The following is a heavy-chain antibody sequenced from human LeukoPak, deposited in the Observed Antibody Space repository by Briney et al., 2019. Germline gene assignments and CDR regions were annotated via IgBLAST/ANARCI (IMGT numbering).Heavy chain of an antibody. V-gene: IGHV1-69*04. J-gene: IGHJ4*02. CDR2: VVPMFGIR. D-gene: IGHD5-12*01. CDR3: ATEPSRSYSFDHLDF. CDR1: GGTFNNYA. Sequence: GASVKVSCKTSGGTFNNYAISRVRQAPGQGLEWMGRVVPMFGIRNYPQTFRGRVNITADKATNTVYMELRSLRAEDTAIYYCATEPSRSYSFDHLDFWGLGTPVTVSS.